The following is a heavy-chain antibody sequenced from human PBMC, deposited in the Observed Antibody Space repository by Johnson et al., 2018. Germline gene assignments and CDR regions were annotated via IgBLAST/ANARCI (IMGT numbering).Heavy chain of an antibody. J-gene: IGHJ6*03. D-gene: IGHD5-12*01. CDR3: AMTYSGYDYMGSYYYYYMDV. Sequence: QVQLQESGPGLVKPSETLSLTCTVSGGSISSYYWSWIRQPPGKGLEWIGYIYYSGSTNYNPSLKSRVTISVDTCKNQFSLKLSSVTAADTAVYSCAMTYSGYDYMGSYYYYYMDVWGKGTTVTVSS. CDR2: IYYSGST. V-gene: IGHV4-59*01. CDR1: GGSISSYY.